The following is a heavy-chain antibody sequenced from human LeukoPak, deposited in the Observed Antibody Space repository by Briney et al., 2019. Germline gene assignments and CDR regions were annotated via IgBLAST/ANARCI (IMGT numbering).Heavy chain of an antibody. J-gene: IGHJ4*02. CDR3: ARRQGTTLSFDY. V-gene: IGHV1-18*01. D-gene: IGHD1-1*01. CDR1: GYTFTSYG. Sequence: GASVKVSCKASGYTFTSYGFSWVRRAPGQGLEWMGWINAYNGNTNYAQKLQGRVTMTTDTSMSTAYMELRSLRFDDTAVYYCARRQGTTLSFDYWGQGTLVTVSS. CDR2: INAYNGNT.